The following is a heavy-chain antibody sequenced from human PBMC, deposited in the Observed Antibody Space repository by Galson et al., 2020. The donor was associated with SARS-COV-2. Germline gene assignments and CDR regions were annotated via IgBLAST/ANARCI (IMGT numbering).Heavy chain of an antibody. J-gene: IGHJ5*02. CDR1: GFTFSSYA. Sequence: GGSLRLSCAASGFTFSSYAMSWVRQAPGKGLEWVSAISGSGGSTYYADSVKGRFTISRDNSKNTLYLQMNSLRAEDTAVYYCAKDPTRNDYDYIGGSYRYGSYNWFDPWGQGTLVTGSS. V-gene: IGHV3-23*01. CDR2: ISGSGGST. CDR3: AKDPTRNDYDYIGGSYRYGSYNWFDP. D-gene: IGHD3-16*02.